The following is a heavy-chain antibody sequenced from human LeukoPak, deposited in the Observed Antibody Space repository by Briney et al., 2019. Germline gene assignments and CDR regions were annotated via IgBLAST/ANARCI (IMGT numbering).Heavy chain of an antibody. CDR2: IYYSGST. CDR3: ARLSGDFWEGYYYYMDV. V-gene: IGHV4-39*01. D-gene: IGHD3-3*01. CDR1: GGSISSSSYY. Sequence: PSQTLSLTCTVSGGSISSSSYYWGWIRQPPGKGLEWIGSIYYSGSTYYNPSLKSRVTISVDTSKNQFSLKLSSVTAADTAVYYCARLSGDFWEGYYYYMDVWGKGTTVTVSS. J-gene: IGHJ6*03.